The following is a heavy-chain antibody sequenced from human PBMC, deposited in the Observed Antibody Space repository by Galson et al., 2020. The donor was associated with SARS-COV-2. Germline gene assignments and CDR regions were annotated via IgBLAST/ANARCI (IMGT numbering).Heavy chain of an antibody. Sequence: SGPTLVKPTQTLTLTCTFSGFSLNTSGVGVAWIRQPPGKALEWLELTYWDDDKRYSPSLKSRLTITKDTSRNQVVFTMTNMDPVDTATYYCARYCSSTSCYSFAYYYGLDVWGQGTTVTVSS. D-gene: IGHD2-2*01. CDR3: ARYCSSTSCYSFAYYYGLDV. CDR2: TYWDDDK. V-gene: IGHV2-5*02. CDR1: GFSLNTSGVG. J-gene: IGHJ6*02.